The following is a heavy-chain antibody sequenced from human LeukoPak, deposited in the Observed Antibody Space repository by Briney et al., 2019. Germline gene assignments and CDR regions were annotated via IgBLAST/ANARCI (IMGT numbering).Heavy chain of an antibody. CDR3: ARGARIVYYYYYYMDV. Sequence: SETLSLTCAVYGGSFSGYYWSWIRQPPGKGLEWIGEINHSGSTNYNPSLKSRVTISVDTSKNQFSLKLSSVTAADTAVYYCARGARIVYYYYYYMDVWGKGTTVTVSS. CDR2: INHSGST. V-gene: IGHV4-34*01. J-gene: IGHJ6*03. D-gene: IGHD2-15*01. CDR1: GGSFSGYY.